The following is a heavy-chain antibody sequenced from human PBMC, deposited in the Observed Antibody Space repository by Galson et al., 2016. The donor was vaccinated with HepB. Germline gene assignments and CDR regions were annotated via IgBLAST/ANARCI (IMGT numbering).Heavy chain of an antibody. CDR3: ARDLLGIVGRYFDL. CDR2: ISSSSSYI. Sequence: SLRLSCAASGFTFSSSSMNWVRQAPGKGLEWVSSISSSSSYIYYADSVKGRFTISRDNAKNSLYLQMNSLRAEDTAVYYCARDLLGIVGRYFDLLGRGTLVTVSS. CDR1: GFTFSSSS. V-gene: IGHV3-21*01. J-gene: IGHJ2*01. D-gene: IGHD7-27*01.